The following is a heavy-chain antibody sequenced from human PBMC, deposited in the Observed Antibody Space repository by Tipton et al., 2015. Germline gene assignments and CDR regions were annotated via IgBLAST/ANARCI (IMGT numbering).Heavy chain of an antibody. CDR2: IHYSGST. V-gene: IGHV4-39*01. J-gene: IGHJ4*02. D-gene: IGHD3-10*01. CDR3: ARLRGLWVGDN. CDR1: GGSISTSTYY. Sequence: TLSLTCTVSGGSISTSTYYWGWIRQPPGMGLEWIGSIHYSGSTYYNPSLKSRVTISVDMSKNQFSLKLSSVTAADTAVYYCARLRGLWVGDNWGQGTLVTVSS.